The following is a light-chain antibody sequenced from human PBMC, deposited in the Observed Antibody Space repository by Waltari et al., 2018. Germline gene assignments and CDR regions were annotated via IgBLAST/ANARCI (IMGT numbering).Light chain of an antibody. CDR1: QSVTRA. CDR2: GAS. CDR3: QHYLRLPVT. V-gene: IGKV3-20*01. Sequence: EIVLMPSLGTLSLSPGESATLSCRTSQSVTRAVAWYQQKPGQAPRLLIYGASNRATGIPDRFSGSGSGTDFSLTISSLEPEDFAVYYCQHYLRLPVTFGQGTKVEVK. J-gene: IGKJ1*01.